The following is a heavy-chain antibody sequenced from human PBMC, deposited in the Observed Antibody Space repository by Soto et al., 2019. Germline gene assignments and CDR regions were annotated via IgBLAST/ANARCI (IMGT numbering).Heavy chain of an antibody. J-gene: IGHJ6*02. CDR2: IIPIFGTA. CDR1: GDTFSSYA. D-gene: IGHD3-22*01. V-gene: IGHV1-69*01. CDR3: ARDGSGYRSRASPMDV. Sequence: QVQLVQSGAEVKKPGSSVKVSCKASGDTFSSYAISWVRQAPGQGLEWMGGIIPIFGTANYAQKFQGRVTITADESTSTAYMELSSLRSEATAVYYCARDGSGYRSRASPMDVWGPGTTVTVSS.